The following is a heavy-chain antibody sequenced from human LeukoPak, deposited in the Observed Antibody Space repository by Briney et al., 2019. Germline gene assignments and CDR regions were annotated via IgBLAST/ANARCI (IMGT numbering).Heavy chain of an antibody. D-gene: IGHD2-2*01. CDR1: GGSISSYY. CDR2: IYYSGST. J-gene: IGHJ4*02. V-gene: IGHV4-59*01. Sequence: SETLSLTCTVSGGSISSYYWSWIRQPPGKGLEWIGYIYYSGSTNYNPSLKSRVTISVDTSKNQFSLKLSSVTAADTAVYYCASFRVVPAAGPGHFDYWGQGTLVTVSS. CDR3: ASFRVVPAAGPGHFDY.